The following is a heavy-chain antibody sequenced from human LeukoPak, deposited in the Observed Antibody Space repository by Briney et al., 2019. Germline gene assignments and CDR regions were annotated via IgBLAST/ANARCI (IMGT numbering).Heavy chain of an antibody. D-gene: IGHD1-14*01. CDR3: AKAARKAAPNVVLNWFDP. J-gene: IGHJ5*02. Sequence: GGSLRLSCAASGFTFSRYAMSWVRQAPGKGLEWVSAISGSGGSTYYADSVKGRFTISRDNSKNTLYLQMNSLRAEDTAVYYCAKAARKAAPNVVLNWFDPWGQGTLVTVSS. CDR1: GFTFSRYA. V-gene: IGHV3-23*01. CDR2: ISGSGGST.